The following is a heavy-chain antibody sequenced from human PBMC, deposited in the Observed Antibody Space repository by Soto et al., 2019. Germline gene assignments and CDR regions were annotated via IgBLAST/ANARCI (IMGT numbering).Heavy chain of an antibody. Sequence: EVRLVESGGGLIQPGGSLRLSCAASGFTVTNKYMTWVRQAPGKGLEWVSIIYSGGATSYADSVKSRFTISRDNSKDILYLQRNSLRAEDTAVYYCARVDYGDYGWYFDLWGRGTLVTVSS. CDR1: GFTVTNKY. J-gene: IGHJ2*01. CDR2: IYSGGAT. D-gene: IGHD4-17*01. V-gene: IGHV3-53*01. CDR3: ARVDYGDYGWYFDL.